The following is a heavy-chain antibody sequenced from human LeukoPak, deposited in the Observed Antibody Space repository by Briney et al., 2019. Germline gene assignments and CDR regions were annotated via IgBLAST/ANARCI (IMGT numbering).Heavy chain of an antibody. V-gene: IGHV3-30*02. CDR3: AGERIAVVPAATRWLDP. CDR1: GFTFSSYG. D-gene: IGHD2-2*01. J-gene: IGHJ5*02. CDR2: IRYDGSNK. Sequence: GGSLRLSCAASGFTFSSYGMHWVRQAPGKGLEWVAFIRYDGSNKYDADSVRGRFTISSDNSKNTLYLQMNSRRAEDTAVYYWAGERIAVVPAATRWLDPWGQGTLVTVSS.